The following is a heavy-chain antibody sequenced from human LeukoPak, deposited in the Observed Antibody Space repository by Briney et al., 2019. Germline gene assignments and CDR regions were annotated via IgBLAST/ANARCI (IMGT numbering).Heavy chain of an antibody. CDR1: GFTFSSYT. D-gene: IGHD3-10*01. CDR3: ASQAGVYYYYMDV. J-gene: IGHJ6*03. CDR2: ISGGGSSV. V-gene: IGHV3-48*01. Sequence: GGSLRLSCAASGFTFSSYTMHWVRQAPGKGLEWVSYISGGGSSVNYADSVKGRFTISRDNAKNSLYLQMNSLRAEDTAVYYCASQAGVYYYYMDVWGKGTTVTVSS.